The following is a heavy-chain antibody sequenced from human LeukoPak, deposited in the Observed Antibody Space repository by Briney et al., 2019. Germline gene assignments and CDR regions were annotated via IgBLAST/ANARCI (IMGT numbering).Heavy chain of an antibody. J-gene: IGHJ4*02. V-gene: IGHV4-59*01. CDR1: GGSISSYY. D-gene: IGHD1-14*01. Sequence: SETQSLTCTVSGGSISSYYWSWIRQPPGKGLEWIGYIYYLGSTNYNPSLKSRVTMSVDTSKNHFSLRLSSVTAADTAVYYCARNNPNSPTIDYWGQGTLVTVSS. CDR2: IYYLGST. CDR3: ARNNPNSPTIDY.